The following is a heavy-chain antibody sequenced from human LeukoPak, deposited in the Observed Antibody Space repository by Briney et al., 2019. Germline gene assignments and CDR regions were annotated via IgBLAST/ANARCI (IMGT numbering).Heavy chain of an antibody. J-gene: IGHJ4*02. CDR2: INSDGSST. CDR1: GFTFSSYW. Sequence: PGGSLRLSCAASGFTFSSYWMHWVRQAPGKGLVWVSRINSDGSSTSYADSVKGRSTISRDNAKNTLYLQMNSLRAEDTAVYYCARCDYGDPFDYWGQGTLVTVSS. V-gene: IGHV3-74*01. D-gene: IGHD4-17*01. CDR3: ARCDYGDPFDY.